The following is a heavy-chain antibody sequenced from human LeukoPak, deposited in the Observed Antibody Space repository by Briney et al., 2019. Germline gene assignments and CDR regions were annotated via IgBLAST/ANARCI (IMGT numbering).Heavy chain of an antibody. D-gene: IGHD6-19*01. CDR3: AKGAAVTGRYYYYYMDV. CDR1: GFTFSTYA. V-gene: IGHV3-23*01. Sequence: GGSLRLSCAASGFTFSTYAMSWVRQAPGKGLEWVSSISGSGGSTYYADSVKGRFTISRDNSKNTLYLQMNSLRAEDTAVYFCAKGAAVTGRYYYYYMDVWGKGTTVTVSS. CDR2: ISGSGGST. J-gene: IGHJ6*03.